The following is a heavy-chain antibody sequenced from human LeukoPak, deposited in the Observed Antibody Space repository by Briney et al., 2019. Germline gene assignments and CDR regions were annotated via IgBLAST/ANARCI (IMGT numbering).Heavy chain of an antibody. CDR1: GGTFSSYA. V-gene: IGHV1-69*05. J-gene: IGHJ6*03. CDR2: IIPIFGTA. Sequence: SVKVSCKASGGTFSSYAISWVRQAPGQGLEWMGGIIPIFGTANYAQKFQGRVTITTDESTSTAYMELSSLRSEDTAVYYCARAKETGTLYYYYYMDVWGKGTTVTVSS. D-gene: IGHD1-1*01. CDR3: ARAKETGTLYYYYYMDV.